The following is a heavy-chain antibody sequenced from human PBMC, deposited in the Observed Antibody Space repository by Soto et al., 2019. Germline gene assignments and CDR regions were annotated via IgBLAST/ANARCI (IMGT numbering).Heavy chain of an antibody. CDR1: GGTFSSYA. CDR2: IIPIFGTA. V-gene: IGHV1-69*01. D-gene: IGHD2-15*01. Sequence: QVQLVQSGAEVKKPGSSVKVSCKASGGTFSSYAISWVRQAPGQGLEWMGGIIPIFGTANYAQKFQGRVTITAEESTNTAYMELSSLRSEDTGVYYCARVGGGNDYFDYWGQGTLVTVSS. CDR3: ARVGGGNDYFDY. J-gene: IGHJ4*02.